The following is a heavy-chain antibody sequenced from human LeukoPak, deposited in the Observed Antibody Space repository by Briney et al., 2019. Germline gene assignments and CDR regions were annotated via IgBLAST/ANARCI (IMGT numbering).Heavy chain of an antibody. J-gene: IGHJ6*03. Sequence: SETLSLTCTVSGGSIGTYYWSWIRQSPGKGLEWIGYIYVTGTRYNPYLQSRVTVSVDRSRNQFFLKMSSVTAADTAVYYCARHIGGGIEDMDVWGKGTKVIVSS. V-gene: IGHV4-59*08. D-gene: IGHD3-16*02. CDR1: GGSIGTYY. CDR3: ARHIGGGIEDMDV. CDR2: IYVTGT.